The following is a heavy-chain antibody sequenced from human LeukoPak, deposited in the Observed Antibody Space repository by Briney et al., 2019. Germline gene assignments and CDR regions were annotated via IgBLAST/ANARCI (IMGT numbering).Heavy chain of an antibody. V-gene: IGHV1-69*04. CDR2: IIPILGIA. CDR3: ARGYYDSSGCFDY. CDR1: GGTFSSYA. D-gene: IGHD3-22*01. J-gene: IGHJ4*02. Sequence: SVKVSCKASGGTFSSYAISWVRQAPGQGLEWMGRIIPILGIANYAQKFQGRVTITADKSTSTAYMELSSPRSEDTAVYYCARGYYDSSGCFDYWGQGTLVTVSS.